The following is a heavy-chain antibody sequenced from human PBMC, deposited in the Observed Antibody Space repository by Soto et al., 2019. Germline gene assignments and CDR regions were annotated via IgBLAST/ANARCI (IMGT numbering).Heavy chain of an antibody. CDR2: ISSSSSTI. V-gene: IGHV3-48*02. J-gene: IGHJ6*02. CDR3: AREGADRGWRRFRQRNLYGMDV. Sequence: GGSLRLSCAASGFTFSSYSMNWVRQAPGKGLEWVSYISSSSSTIYYADSVKGRFTISRDNAKNSLYLQMNSLRDEDAAVYYCAREGADRGWRRFRQRNLYGMDVWGQGTTVTVSS. D-gene: IGHD2-15*01. CDR1: GFTFSSYS.